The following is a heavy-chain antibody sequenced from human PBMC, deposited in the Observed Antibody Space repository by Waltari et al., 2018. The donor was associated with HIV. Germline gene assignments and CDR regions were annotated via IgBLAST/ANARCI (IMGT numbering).Heavy chain of an antibody. D-gene: IGHD3-22*01. CDR1: GFSLSSCA. V-gene: IGHV3-23*01. CDR2: ISGRAGST. CDR3: AKEEAWFYSDSSGYT. Sequence: EVQLLVSGGGLVQPGASLRLSCAASGFSLSSCACSWVRQTPGKGLEWVSVISGRAGSTFYADSVKGRFTISRDNSMNTLYLQMNSLRVEDTAVYYCAKEEAWFYSDSSGYTWGQGTLVTVSS. J-gene: IGHJ5*02.